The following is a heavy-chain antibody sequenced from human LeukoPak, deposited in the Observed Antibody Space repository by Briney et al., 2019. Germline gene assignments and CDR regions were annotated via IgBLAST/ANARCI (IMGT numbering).Heavy chain of an antibody. J-gene: IGHJ4*02. D-gene: IGHD5-18*01. CDR1: GFTFSSYS. CDR2: ISSSSSTI. CDR3: ARALNVDTAMVEPEPFDY. V-gene: IGHV3-48*02. Sequence: GGSLRLSCAASGFTFSSYSMNWVRQAPGKGLEWVSYISSSSSTIYYADSVKGRFTISRDNAKNSLYLQMNSLRDEDTAVYYCARALNVDTAMVEPEPFDYWGQGTLVTVSS.